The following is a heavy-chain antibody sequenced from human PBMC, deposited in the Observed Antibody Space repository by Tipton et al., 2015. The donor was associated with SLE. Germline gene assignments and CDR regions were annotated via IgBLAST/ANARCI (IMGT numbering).Heavy chain of an antibody. V-gene: IGHV4-61*09. Sequence: TLSLTCTVSGGSISSNNYYWGWVRQPAGKGLQWIGHIYTSGSTNYNPSLKSRVTISVDTSENQFSLKLSSVTAADMAVYYCARQGTTRSPFDYWGQGTLVTVSS. J-gene: IGHJ4*02. CDR3: ARQGTTRSPFDY. D-gene: IGHD1-14*01. CDR1: GGSISSNNYY. CDR2: IYTSGST.